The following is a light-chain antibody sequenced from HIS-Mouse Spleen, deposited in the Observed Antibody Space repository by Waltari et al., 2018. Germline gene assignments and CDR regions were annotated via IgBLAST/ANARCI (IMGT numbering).Light chain of an antibody. Sequence: SYVLTQPPSVSVAPGKTARITCGGNNIGSKSVHWYRQKPGQGPVLVVYDDSDRPTGIPERFSGSNSGNTATLTISRVEAGDEADYYCQVWDSSSDHVVFGGGTKLTVL. CDR2: DDS. V-gene: IGLV3-21*03. CDR3: QVWDSSSDHVV. J-gene: IGLJ2*01. CDR1: NIGSKS.